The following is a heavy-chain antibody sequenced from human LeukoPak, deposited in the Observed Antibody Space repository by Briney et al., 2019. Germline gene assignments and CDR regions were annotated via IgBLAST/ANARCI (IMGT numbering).Heavy chain of an antibody. J-gene: IGHJ4*02. CDR1: GYSFTSYW. CDR2: IYPGDSDT. Sequence: TGESLKISCKGAGYSFTSYWIGCVRQMPGKGLEWMGIIYPGDSDTRYSPSFQGQVTISADKSISTAYLQWTSLKASDTAMYYCPRPGVGATTCIDYWSQGTLVTVSS. CDR3: PRPGVGATTCIDY. D-gene: IGHD1-26*01. V-gene: IGHV5-51*01.